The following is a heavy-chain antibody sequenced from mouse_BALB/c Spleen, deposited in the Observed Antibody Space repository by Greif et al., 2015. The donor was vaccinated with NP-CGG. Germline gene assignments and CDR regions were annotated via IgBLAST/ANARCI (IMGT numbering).Heavy chain of an antibody. CDR1: GYTFTSYW. D-gene: IGHD4-1*01. V-gene: IGHV1-7*01. Sequence: VQLQQSGAELAKPGASVKISCKASGYTFTSYWMHWVKQRPGQGLEWIGYINPSTGYTEYNQKFKDKATLTADKSSSTAYMQLSSLTSEDSAVYYCARRANWVFAYWGQGTLVTVSA. CDR3: ARRANWVFAY. J-gene: IGHJ3*01. CDR2: INPSTGYT.